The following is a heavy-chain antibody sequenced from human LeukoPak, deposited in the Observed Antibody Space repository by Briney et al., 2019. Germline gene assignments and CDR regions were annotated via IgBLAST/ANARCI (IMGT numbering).Heavy chain of an antibody. CDR3: AKLQDYDFWSGSDFDY. CDR2: VSGSGSRV. D-gene: IGHD3-3*01. V-gene: IGHV3-23*01. Sequence: GGSLRLSCAASGFTFSSNAMTWVRQAPGKGLEWVSTVSGSGSRVYYADSVKGRFTISRDNSKNTLYLQMNSLGAEDTAVYYCAKLQDYDFWSGSDFDYWGQGTLVTVS. J-gene: IGHJ4*02. CDR1: GFTFSSNA.